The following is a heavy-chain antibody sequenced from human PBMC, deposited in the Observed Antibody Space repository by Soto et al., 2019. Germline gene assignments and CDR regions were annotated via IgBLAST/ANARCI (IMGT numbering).Heavy chain of an antibody. V-gene: IGHV3-33*01. D-gene: IGHD2-2*01. Sequence: GGSLRLSCAASGFTFSSYGMHWVRQAPGKGLEWVAVIWYDGSNKYYADSVKGRFTISRDNSKNTLYLQMNSLRAEDTAVYYCARDPRGCSSTSCYGPFYYYYGMDVWGQGTTVTVSS. CDR3: ARDPRGCSSTSCYGPFYYYYGMDV. CDR1: GFTFSSYG. CDR2: IWYDGSNK. J-gene: IGHJ6*02.